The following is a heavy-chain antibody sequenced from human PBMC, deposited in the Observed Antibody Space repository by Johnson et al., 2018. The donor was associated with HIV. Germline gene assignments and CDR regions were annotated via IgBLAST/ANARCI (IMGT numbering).Heavy chain of an antibody. CDR1: GFTFSSYW. CDR3: ATELSLLRDAFDI. J-gene: IGHJ3*02. CDR2: IKQDGSEK. D-gene: IGHD3-16*02. Sequence: VQLVESGGGVVQPGGSLRLSCAASGFTFSSYWMSWVRQAPGTGLEWVANIKQDGSEKYSVDSVKARFTISRDNYKNRLYLQMDSLRAEDTAVYYCATELSLLRDAFDIWGQGTMVTVSS. V-gene: IGHV3-7*01.